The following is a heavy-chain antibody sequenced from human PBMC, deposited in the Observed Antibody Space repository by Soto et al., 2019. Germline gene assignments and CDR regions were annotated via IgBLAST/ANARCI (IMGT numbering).Heavy chain of an antibody. CDR3: AGFLEWLPYYFDY. CDR1: GGSISSYY. CDR2: IYYSGST. D-gene: IGHD3-3*01. Sequence: PSETLSLTCTVSGGSISSYYWSWIRQPPGKGLERIGYIYYSGSTNYNPSLKSRVTISVDTSKNQFSLKLSSVTAADTAVYYCAGFLEWLPYYFDYWGQGTLVTVSS. J-gene: IGHJ4*02. V-gene: IGHV4-59*08.